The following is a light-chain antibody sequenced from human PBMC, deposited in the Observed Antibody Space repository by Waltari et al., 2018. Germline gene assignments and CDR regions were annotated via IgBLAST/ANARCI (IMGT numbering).Light chain of an antibody. CDR3: QQYNNWPPYT. CDR2: GAS. CDR1: QSVSSN. J-gene: IGKJ2*01. Sequence: ETVMTQSPATLSLSPGERATLSCRASQSVSSNLAWYQQKPGQAPRLLIYGASTRATGIPDRFSGSGSGTEFTLTISSLQSEDFAVYYCQQYNNWPPYTFGQGTKLEI. V-gene: IGKV3-15*01.